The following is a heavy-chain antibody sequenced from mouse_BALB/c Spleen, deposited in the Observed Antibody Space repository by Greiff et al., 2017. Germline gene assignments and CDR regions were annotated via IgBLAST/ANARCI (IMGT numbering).Heavy chain of an antibody. CDR1: GFNIKDYY. D-gene: IGHD2-12*01. CDR2: IDPENGDT. CDR3: NARNDLYAMDY. J-gene: IGHJ4*01. V-gene: IGHV14-4*02. Sequence: EVQLVESGAELVRSGASVKLSCTASGFNIKDYYMHWVKQRPEQGLEWIGWIDPENGDTEYAPKFQGKATMTADTSSNTAYLQLSSLTSEDTAVYYCNARNDLYAMDYWGQGTSVTVSS.